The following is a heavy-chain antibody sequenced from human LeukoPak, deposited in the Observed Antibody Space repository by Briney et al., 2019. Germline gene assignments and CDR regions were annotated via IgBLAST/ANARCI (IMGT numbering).Heavy chain of an antibody. D-gene: IGHD4-17*01. V-gene: IGHV3-15*01. CDR2: IKRKNDGGTT. CDR1: GFTFSNAW. CDR3: TTDSTTVTTFGAFDI. Sequence: GGSLRLSCAVSGFTFSNAWLSWVRQAPGKGLEWVGRIKRKNDGGTTDYAAPVKGRFTISRDDSKNTLNLQMNGLQTEDTAVYYCTTDSTTVTTFGAFDIWGQGTMVTVSS. J-gene: IGHJ3*02.